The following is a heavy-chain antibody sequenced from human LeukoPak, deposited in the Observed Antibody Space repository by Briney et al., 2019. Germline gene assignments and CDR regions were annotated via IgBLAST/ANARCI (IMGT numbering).Heavy chain of an antibody. V-gene: IGHV4-59*01. CDR3: ARGDYYGSGSYVIAFDI. CDR1: GGSISSYY. J-gene: IGHJ3*02. CDR2: IYYSGST. Sequence: SETLSLTCTVSGGSISSYYWSWIRQPPGMGLEWIGYIYYSGSTNYNPSLKSRVTISVDTSKNQFSLKLSSVTAADTAVYYCARGDYYGSGSYVIAFDIWGQGTMVTVSS. D-gene: IGHD3-10*01.